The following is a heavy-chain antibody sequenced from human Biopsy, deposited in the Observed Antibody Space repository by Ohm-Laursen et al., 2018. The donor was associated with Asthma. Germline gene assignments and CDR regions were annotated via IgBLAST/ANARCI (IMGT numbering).Heavy chain of an antibody. J-gene: IGHJ4*02. CDR3: ARGWNCGGDCYSLDS. CDR2: IYRNGNT. Sequence: QTLSLTCAVSGDSIDSGDYSWTWIRQSPGVGLEWIGYIYRNGNTYYNPTLKNRVTISIDRSKNQFSLRLGSVTAADTAVYYCARGWNCGGDCYSLDSWGQGTLVTVSS. D-gene: IGHD2-21*02. V-gene: IGHV4-30-2*06. CDR1: GDSIDSGDYS.